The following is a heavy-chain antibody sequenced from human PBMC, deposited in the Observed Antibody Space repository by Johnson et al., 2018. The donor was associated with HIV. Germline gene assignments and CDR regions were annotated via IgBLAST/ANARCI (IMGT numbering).Heavy chain of an antibody. V-gene: IGHV3-7*05. J-gene: IGHJ3*02. CDR1: GFTFSSYW. CDR2: IKQDGSEK. CDR3: ARGSSGSWDAFDI. Sequence: MQLVESGGGLVQPGGSLRLSCAASGFTFSSYWMSWVRQAPGKGLEWVANIKQDGSEKYYVDSVKGRFTISRDNAKNPLYLQMNSLRAEDTAVYYCARGSSGSWDAFDIWGQGTMVTVSS. D-gene: IGHD1-26*01.